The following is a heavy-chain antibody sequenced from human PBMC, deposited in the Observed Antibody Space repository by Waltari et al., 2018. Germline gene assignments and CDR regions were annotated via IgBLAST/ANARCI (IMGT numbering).Heavy chain of an antibody. V-gene: IGHV1-69*01. CDR1: GGTFSSYA. CDR2: IIPICGTA. J-gene: IGHJ5*02. Sequence: QVQLVQSGAEVKKPGSSVKVSCKASGGTFSSYAISWVRQAPGQGLEWMGGIIPICGTANYAQKFQGRVTITADESTSTAYMELSSLRSEDTAVYYCASSNDDSSGWYNWFDPWGQGTLVTVSS. CDR3: ASSNDDSSGWYNWFDP. D-gene: IGHD6-19*01.